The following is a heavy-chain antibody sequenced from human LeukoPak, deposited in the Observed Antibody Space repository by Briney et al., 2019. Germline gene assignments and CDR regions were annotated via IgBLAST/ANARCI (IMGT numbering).Heavy chain of an antibody. V-gene: IGHV4-59*01. Sequence: SETLSLTCTVSGGSISSYYWSWIRQPPGKGLEWIGYIYYSGSTNYSPSLKSRVTISVDTSKNQFSLKLSSVTAADTAVYYCAGGILDCSGGSCYGGEFDYWGQGTLVTVSS. D-gene: IGHD2-15*01. J-gene: IGHJ4*02. CDR2: IYYSGST. CDR3: AGGILDCSGGSCYGGEFDY. CDR1: GGSISSYY.